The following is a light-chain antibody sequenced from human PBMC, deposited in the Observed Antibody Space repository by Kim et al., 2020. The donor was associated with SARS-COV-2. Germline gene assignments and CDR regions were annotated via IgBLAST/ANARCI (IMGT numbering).Light chain of an antibody. CDR3: EQYYDTPLT. V-gene: IGKV4-1*01. Sequence: DIVMTQSPDSLAVSLDERSTINCKSSQSILYSSNNNNYLAWYQQKPGQPPELLIYWASTRESGVPARFSGSGSGTDFTLAISSLQAEDVAVYYCEQYYDTPLTFGGGTKVDIK. J-gene: IGKJ4*01. CDR2: WAS. CDR1: QSILYSSNNNNY.